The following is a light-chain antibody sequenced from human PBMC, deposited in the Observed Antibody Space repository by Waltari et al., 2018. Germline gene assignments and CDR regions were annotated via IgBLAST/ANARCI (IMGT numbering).Light chain of an antibody. CDR1: QDITDH. V-gene: IGKV1-33*01. Sequence: DIQLTQSPSSLSASVGDRVTVTCQASQDITDHLNWYQQKPDRAPKLLIFDAYTLETGVPSRFSGSGSGTEVTFTISSLQPEDIGTYYCQQFDDAPLTFGQGTRLDIK. CDR2: DAY. J-gene: IGKJ5*01. CDR3: QQFDDAPLT.